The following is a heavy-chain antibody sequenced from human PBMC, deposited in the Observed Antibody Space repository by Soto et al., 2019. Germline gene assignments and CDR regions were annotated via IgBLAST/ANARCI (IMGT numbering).Heavy chain of an antibody. Sequence: PGGSLRLSCAASGFTFSSYSMNWVRQAPGKGLEWVSSISSSSSYIYYADSVKGRFTISRDNAKNSLYLQMNSLRAEDTAVYYCAKTWDSTIGVAYYDFWSGSHYGMDVWGQGTTVTVSS. D-gene: IGHD3-3*01. V-gene: IGHV3-21*01. CDR2: ISSSSSYI. J-gene: IGHJ6*02. CDR3: AKTWDSTIGVAYYDFWSGSHYGMDV. CDR1: GFTFSSYS.